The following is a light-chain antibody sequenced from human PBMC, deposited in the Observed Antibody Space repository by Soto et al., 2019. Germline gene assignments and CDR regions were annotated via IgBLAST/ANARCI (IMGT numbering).Light chain of an antibody. CDR1: QGISNY. CDR2: NES. Sequence: DIQMTQSPSSLSASVGDRVTITCRASQGISNYLAWYQQKPGKVPKFPIYNESTLQSGVPSRLSGSGSGTDFTLTISSLQPEDVATYYCQKYNTAPWTFGQGTKVEIK. V-gene: IGKV1-27*01. J-gene: IGKJ1*01. CDR3: QKYNTAPWT.